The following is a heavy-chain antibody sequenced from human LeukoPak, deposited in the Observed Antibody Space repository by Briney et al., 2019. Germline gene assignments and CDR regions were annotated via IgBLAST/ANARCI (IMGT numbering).Heavy chain of an antibody. V-gene: IGHV4-59*01. CDR3: ARDGSIAAASRLYCYYYMDV. J-gene: IGHJ6*03. Sequence: SETLSLTCTVSGGSISSYYWSWIRQPPGKGLEWIGYIYYNGSTNYNPSLKSRVTISVDTSKNQFSLKLSSVTAADTAVYYCARDGSIAAASRLYCYYYMDVWGKGTTVTVSS. CDR2: IYYNGST. CDR1: GGSISSYY. D-gene: IGHD6-13*01.